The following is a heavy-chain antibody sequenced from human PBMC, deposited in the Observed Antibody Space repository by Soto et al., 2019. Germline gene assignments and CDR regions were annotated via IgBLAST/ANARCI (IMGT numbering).Heavy chain of an antibody. CDR2: ISAYNGNT. CDR3: ATLQNPPSNAFDI. J-gene: IGHJ3*02. D-gene: IGHD4-4*01. V-gene: IGHV1-18*01. CDR1: GYTFTSYG. Sequence: ASVKVSCKASGYTFTSYGISWVRQAPGQGLEWMGWISAYNGNTNYAQKLQGRVTMTTDTSTSTAYMELRSLRSGDTAVYYCATLQNPPSNAFDIWGQGTMVTVSS.